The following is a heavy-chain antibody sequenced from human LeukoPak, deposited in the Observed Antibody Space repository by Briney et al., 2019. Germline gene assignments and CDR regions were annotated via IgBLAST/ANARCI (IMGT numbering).Heavy chain of an antibody. Sequence: GGSLRLSCAASGFTFSSYAMNWVRQAPGKGLEWVSAISGSGGSTYYADSVKGRFTISRDNAKNSLYLQMNSLRAEDTAVYYCARERAYGLDYWGQGTLVTVSS. CDR3: ARERAYGLDY. D-gene: IGHD2-8*01. V-gene: IGHV3-23*01. CDR2: ISGSGGST. J-gene: IGHJ4*02. CDR1: GFTFSSYA.